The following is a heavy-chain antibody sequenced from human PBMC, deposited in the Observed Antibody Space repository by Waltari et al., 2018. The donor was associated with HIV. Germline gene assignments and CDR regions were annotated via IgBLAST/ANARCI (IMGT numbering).Heavy chain of an antibody. CDR2: ISGSGSQT. CDR3: AKDFDTSGLPYVVIDS. J-gene: IGHJ4*02. D-gene: IGHD3-22*01. CDR1: GVTFRSHA. V-gene: IGHV3-23*04. Sequence: EVKLVQSGGGLVQPGGSLRLSCAASGVTFRSHALIWVRRAPGKGLQWVSTISGSGSQTYYAESAKGRFAISRDNSEDTLILQMTRLRVEDTALYFCAKDFDTSGLPYVVIDSWGQGTLVTVSS.